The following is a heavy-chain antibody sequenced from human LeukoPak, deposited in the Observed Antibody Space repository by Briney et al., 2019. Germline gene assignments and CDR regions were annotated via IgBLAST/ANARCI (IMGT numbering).Heavy chain of an antibody. V-gene: IGHV3-23*01. J-gene: IGHJ4*02. CDR2: ISGSGGST. CDR3: AKALHRITMVRGVSFDY. D-gene: IGHD3-10*01. CDR1: GFTFGSYA. Sequence: GGSLRLSCAASGFTFGSYAMSWVRQAPGKGLEWVSAISGSGGSTYYADSVEGRFTISRDNSKNTLYLQMNSLRAEDTAVYYCAKALHRITMVRGVSFDYWGQGTLVTVSS.